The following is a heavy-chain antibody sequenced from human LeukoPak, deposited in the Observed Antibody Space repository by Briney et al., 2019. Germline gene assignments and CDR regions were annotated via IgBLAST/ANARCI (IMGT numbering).Heavy chain of an antibody. CDR3: TRVSGGYDMSDY. Sequence: GGSLRLSCAASGLTLSSFWMSWVRRARGKGLEWVGNIRKDGSLQYYVDSVEGRFTISRDNAKNSLYLQMNTLRADDTAVYYCTRVSGGYDMSDYWGQGTLVTVSS. V-gene: IGHV3-7*03. D-gene: IGHD3-9*01. CDR1: GLTLSSFW. J-gene: IGHJ4*02. CDR2: IRKDGSLQ.